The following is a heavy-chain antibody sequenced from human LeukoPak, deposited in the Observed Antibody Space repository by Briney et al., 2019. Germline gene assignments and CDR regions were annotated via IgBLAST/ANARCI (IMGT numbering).Heavy chain of an antibody. V-gene: IGHV4-39*07. J-gene: IGHJ4*02. Sequence: SETLSLTCTVSGDSVRSSSYYWGWIRQPPGKGLEWIGSIYYSGSTYYNPSLKSRVTISVDTSKNQFSLKLSPVTAADTAVYYCARLQLGAKYYFDYWGQGTLVTVSS. CDR2: IYYSGST. CDR1: GDSVRSSSYY. D-gene: IGHD5-18*01. CDR3: ARLQLGAKYYFDY.